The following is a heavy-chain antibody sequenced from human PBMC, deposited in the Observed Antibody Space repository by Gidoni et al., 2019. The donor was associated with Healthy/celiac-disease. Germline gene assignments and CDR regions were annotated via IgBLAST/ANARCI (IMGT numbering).Heavy chain of an antibody. D-gene: IGHD3-22*01. CDR3: AKAGYYYDSSGYQFDY. V-gene: IGHV3-23*01. CDR1: GFTLSSSA. CDR2: ISGSVGST. J-gene: IGHJ4*02. Sequence: EVQLLESGGGLVQPGGSLRLSCAASGFTLSSSAMSWVRQAPGKGLEWVSAISGSVGSTYYADSVKCRFTISRDKSKNTLYLQMNSLRAEDTAVYYCAKAGYYYDSSGYQFDYWGQGTLVTVSS.